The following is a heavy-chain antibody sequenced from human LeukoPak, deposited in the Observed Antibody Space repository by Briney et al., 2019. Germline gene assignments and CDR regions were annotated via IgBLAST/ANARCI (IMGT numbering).Heavy chain of an antibody. Sequence: PGGSLRLSCAASGFTFSSYAMSGVRQAPGKGLEWVSAISGSGGSTYYADSVKGRFTISRDNSKNTLYLQMNSLRAEDTAVYYCAKDPARPYYFDYWGQGTLVTVSS. CDR1: GFTFSSYA. V-gene: IGHV3-23*01. CDR3: AKDPARPYYFDY. D-gene: IGHD6-6*01. CDR2: ISGSGGST. J-gene: IGHJ4*02.